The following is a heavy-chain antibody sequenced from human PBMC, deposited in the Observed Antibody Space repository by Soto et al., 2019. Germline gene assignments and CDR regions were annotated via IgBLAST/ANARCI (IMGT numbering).Heavy chain of an antibody. D-gene: IGHD4-4*01. J-gene: IGHJ6*02. CDR1: GFSLSTSGVG. Sequence: QITLKESCPTLVKPTQTLTLTCTFSGFSLSTSGVGVGWIRQPPGKALEWLALIYWNDDKRYSPSLKSRLTLTKDTSKNQVVLTMTNMDPVDTAKYYWAHRLGPTTVTPGFYYYYGMDVWGQGTTVTVSS. CDR3: AHRLGPTTVTPGFYYYYGMDV. CDR2: IYWNDDK. V-gene: IGHV2-5*01.